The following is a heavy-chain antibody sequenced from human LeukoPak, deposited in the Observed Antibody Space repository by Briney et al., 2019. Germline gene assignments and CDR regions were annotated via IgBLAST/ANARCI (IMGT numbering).Heavy chain of an antibody. CDR2: INPDGSDI. CDR3: VRRNWQLVRLWYNWFDP. Sequence: GGSLRLSCAASGYIFSKYWMTWIRQAPGKGLEWVANINPDGSDIFYVDSVKGRFTISRDNANNSLYLQMNSLRAEDTAVYYCVRRNWQLVRLWYNWFDPWGQGTLVIVSS. CDR1: GYIFSKYW. V-gene: IGHV3-7*01. D-gene: IGHD6-6*01. J-gene: IGHJ5*02.